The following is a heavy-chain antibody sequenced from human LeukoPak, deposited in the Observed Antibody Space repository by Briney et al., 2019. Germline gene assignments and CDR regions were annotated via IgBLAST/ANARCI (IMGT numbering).Heavy chain of an antibody. CDR3: ARGGSSSWYLTYYYYYYYMDV. V-gene: IGHV4-39*07. D-gene: IGHD6-13*01. J-gene: IGHJ6*03. CDR1: GGSLSRSSNY. Sequence: PSETLSLTCTVSGGSLSRSSNYWGWIRQPPGKGLEWIGTVYYSGSATYNPSLRSRVTISINTPNNQFSLKVNSVTAADTAVYYCARGGSSSWYLTYYYYYYYMDVWGKGTTVTISS. CDR2: VYYSGSA.